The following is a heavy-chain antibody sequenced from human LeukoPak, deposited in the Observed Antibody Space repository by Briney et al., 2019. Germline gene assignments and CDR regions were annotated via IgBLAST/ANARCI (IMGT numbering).Heavy chain of an antibody. D-gene: IGHD2/OR15-2a*01. CDR3: AKRFRGTSGLYYFDS. CDR1: GFTFSSYA. Sequence: GGSLRLSCAASGFTFSSYAMSWVRQAPGKGLEWVSGISGSGGRTYYADSVKGRFTISRDNSKNTLYLQMNSLRAEDTAVYYCAKRFRGTSGLYYFDSWGQGTLVTVSS. V-gene: IGHV3-23*01. J-gene: IGHJ4*02. CDR2: ISGSGGRT.